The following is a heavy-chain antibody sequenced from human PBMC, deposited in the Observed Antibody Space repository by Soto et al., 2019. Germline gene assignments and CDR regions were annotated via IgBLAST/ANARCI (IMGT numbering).Heavy chain of an antibody. D-gene: IGHD6-19*01. J-gene: IGHJ4*02. V-gene: IGHV3-73*01. CDR2: IRSRANNYAT. CDR3: TRLEAVAADY. CDR1: GFTLSGSA. Sequence: EVQLVESGGGLVQPGGSLKLSCTASGFTLSGSAIHWVRQASGKGLEGVGRIRSRANNYATAYAASVKGRFTVSRDDSKNTAYLQMNSLKTEDTAVYYCTRLEAVAADYWGQGTLVTVSS.